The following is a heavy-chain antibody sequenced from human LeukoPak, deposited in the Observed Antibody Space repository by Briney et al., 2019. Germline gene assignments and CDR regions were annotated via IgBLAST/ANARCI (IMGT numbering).Heavy chain of an antibody. Sequence: GGSLRLSCAASGFTFTSHWMSWVRQAPGKGLEWVANIKQDGSEKEYVDSVKGRFTISRDNAKNSLYLQINSLRAEDTAVYYCARWRGQQSEFVYWGQGTLVTVSS. CDR3: ARWRGQQSEFVY. J-gene: IGHJ4*02. CDR1: GFTFTSHW. CDR2: IKQDGSEK. D-gene: IGHD5-24*01. V-gene: IGHV3-7*01.